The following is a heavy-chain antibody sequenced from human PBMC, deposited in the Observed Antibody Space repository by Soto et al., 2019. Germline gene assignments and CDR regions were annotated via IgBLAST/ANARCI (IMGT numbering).Heavy chain of an antibody. CDR1: GFTFSSYG. V-gene: IGHV3-30*18. CDR2: ISYDGSNK. CDR3: AKDHYGGNSGDY. J-gene: IGHJ4*02. Sequence: SLRLSCAASGFTFSSYGMHWVRQAPGKGLEWVAVISYDGSNKYYADSVKGRFTISRDNSKNTLYLQMNSLRAEDTAVYYCAKDHYGGNSGDYWGQGTLVTVPS. D-gene: IGHD4-17*01.